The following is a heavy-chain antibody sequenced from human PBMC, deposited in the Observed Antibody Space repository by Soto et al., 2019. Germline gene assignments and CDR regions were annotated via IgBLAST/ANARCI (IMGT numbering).Heavy chain of an antibody. D-gene: IGHD2-2*02. CDR2: IYYSGST. Sequence: SETLSLTCTVSGGSISSSSYYWGWIRQPPGKGLEWIGSIYYSGSTYYNPSLKSRVTISVDTSKNQFSLKLSSVTAADTAVYYCARLRYCSSTSCSTAGGYYYGMDVWGQGTTVTVSS. V-gene: IGHV4-39*01. CDR1: GGSISSSSYY. J-gene: IGHJ6*02. CDR3: ARLRYCSSTSCSTAGGYYYGMDV.